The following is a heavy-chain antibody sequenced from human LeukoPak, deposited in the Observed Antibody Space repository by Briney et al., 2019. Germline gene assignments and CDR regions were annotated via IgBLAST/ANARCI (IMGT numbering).Heavy chain of an antibody. CDR3: ARDGSSGRFDS. V-gene: IGHV4-30-4*01. CDR2: IYFSGTT. J-gene: IGHJ4*02. Sequence: SETLSLTCTVSGGPIGGTDYYWSWIRQPPGKGLEWIGYIYFSGTTYYNPSLRSRVTISVDTSKNQFSLKVTSVTAADTAVYFCARDGSSGRFDSWGQGTLVTVSS. CDR1: GGPIGGTDYY. D-gene: IGHD3-22*01.